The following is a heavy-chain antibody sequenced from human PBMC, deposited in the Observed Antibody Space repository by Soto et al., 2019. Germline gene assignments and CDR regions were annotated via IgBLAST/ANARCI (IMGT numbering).Heavy chain of an antibody. V-gene: IGHV3-23*01. CDR3: AKRLEVAVAGPDY. CDR2: ISGSGGST. D-gene: IGHD6-19*01. J-gene: IGHJ4*02. Sequence: GGSLRLSCAATGFTFSSYAMSWVRQAPGKGLEWVSAISGSGGSTYYADSVKGRFTISRDNSKNTLYLQMNSLRAEDTAVYYCAKRLEVAVAGPDYWGQGTLVTVSS. CDR1: GFTFSSYA.